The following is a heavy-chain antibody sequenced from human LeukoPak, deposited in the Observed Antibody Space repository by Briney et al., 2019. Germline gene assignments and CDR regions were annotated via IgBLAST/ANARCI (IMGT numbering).Heavy chain of an antibody. V-gene: IGHV4-59*01. CDR1: GGSISSYY. CDR2: IYYSGST. J-gene: IGHJ5*02. D-gene: IGHD4-4*01. Sequence: SETLSLTCTVSGGSISSYYWSWIRQPPGKGLEWIGYIYYSGSTNYNPSLKSRVTISVDTSKNQFSLKLSSVTAADTAVYYCARVFGNSKVWFDPWGQGTLVTVS. CDR3: ARVFGNSKVWFDP.